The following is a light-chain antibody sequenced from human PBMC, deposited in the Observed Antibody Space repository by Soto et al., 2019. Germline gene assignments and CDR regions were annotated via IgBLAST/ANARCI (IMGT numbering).Light chain of an antibody. V-gene: IGKV3D-15*01. Sequence: VWTQSARKRSVSGGGVAPRSRRASQSVSSYLAWDQQKPGQAPRLLIYDASNRATGIQARLSGSGSGTEFTLTISSLQSEDSAVYFCQKYNNAPETFGQGTKVDIK. CDR3: QKYNNAPET. CDR1: QSVSSY. CDR2: DAS. J-gene: IGKJ1*01.